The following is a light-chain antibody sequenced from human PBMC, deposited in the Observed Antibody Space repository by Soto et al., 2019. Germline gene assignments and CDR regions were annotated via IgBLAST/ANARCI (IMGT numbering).Light chain of an antibody. CDR2: SNN. CDR1: SSNIGSNT. Sequence: QSVLTQPPSASGTPGQRVTMSCSGSSSNIGSNTVNWFQQHPGTAPKLLIYSNNQRPSGVPDRFSGSKSGTSASLAISGLQSKDEADYYCAAWDDSLNGWVFGGGTKLTVL. V-gene: IGLV1-44*01. CDR3: AAWDDSLNGWV. J-gene: IGLJ3*02.